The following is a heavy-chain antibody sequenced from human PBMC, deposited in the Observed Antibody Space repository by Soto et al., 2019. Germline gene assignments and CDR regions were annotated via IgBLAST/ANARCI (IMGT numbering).Heavy chain of an antibody. CDR2: ISYSGST. V-gene: IGHV4-59*03. D-gene: IGHD3-22*01. Sequence: SETLSLTCTVSDGSISSYYWSWIRQPPGKGLECIGYISYSGSTKYNPSLKNRVTFSRDNSKDTVYLQMNSLRAEDTAVYYCANDYYDRRWAPFDYWGQGTLVTVSS. CDR1: DGSISSYY. J-gene: IGHJ4*02. CDR3: ANDYYDRRWAPFDY.